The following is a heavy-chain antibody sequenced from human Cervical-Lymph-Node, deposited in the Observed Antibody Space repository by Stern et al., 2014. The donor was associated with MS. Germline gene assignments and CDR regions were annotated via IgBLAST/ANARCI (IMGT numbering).Heavy chain of an antibody. J-gene: IGHJ6*02. CDR3: AHSFGSVSGTYSGLDV. Sequence: ESGPSLVRPTQTVTLTCTVSGVSLSADGVSVGWIRQAPGKALVWLALIYWDDDDRYSQSLKNRLAIRKDTSKNQVVLTMTDMDPEDTGTYYCAHSFGSVSGTYSGLDVWGQGTTVTVS. V-gene: IGHV2-5*02. CDR2: IYWDDDD. CDR1: GVSLSADGVS. D-gene: IGHD1-7*01.